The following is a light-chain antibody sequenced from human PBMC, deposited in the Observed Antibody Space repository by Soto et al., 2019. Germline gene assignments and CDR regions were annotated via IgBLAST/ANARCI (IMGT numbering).Light chain of an antibody. CDR1: ESIARH. CDR3: RQTYSTLSIT. Sequence: DIQMTQSPSSLSASVGDSVTITCRASESIARHLNWYQQKPGKAAKLLIYAASSLQNGVPSRFRGGGSGTEFTLTISNLQTEDFATYYCRQTYSTLSITFGQGTRLEIK. V-gene: IGKV1-39*01. J-gene: IGKJ5*01. CDR2: AAS.